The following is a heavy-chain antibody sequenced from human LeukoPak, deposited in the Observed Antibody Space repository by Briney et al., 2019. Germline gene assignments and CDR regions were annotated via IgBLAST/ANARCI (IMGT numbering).Heavy chain of an antibody. CDR1: GGSISGGDYY. J-gene: IGHJ6*03. Sequence: SETLSLTCTVSGGSISGGDYYWSWIRQPPGKGLEWIGYIYYSGSTYYNPSLKSRVTISVDTSKNQFSLKLSSVTAADTAVYYCARGGGYTLHYYYYMDVWGKGTTVTVSS. D-gene: IGHD6-13*01. V-gene: IGHV4-30-4*08. CDR3: ARGGGYTLHYYYYMDV. CDR2: IYYSGST.